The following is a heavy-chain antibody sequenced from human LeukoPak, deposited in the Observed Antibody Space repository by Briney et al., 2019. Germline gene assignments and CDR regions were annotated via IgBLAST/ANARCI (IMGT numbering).Heavy chain of an antibody. D-gene: IGHD1-26*01. CDR2: INHSGST. Sequence: SETLSLTCAVYGGSFSGYYWSWIRQPPGKGLEWIGEINHSGSTNYNPSLKSRVTISVDTSKSQFSLKLSSVTAADTAVYYCASGSYRDAFDIWGQGTMVTVSS. CDR3: ASGSYRDAFDI. J-gene: IGHJ3*02. CDR1: GGSFSGYY. V-gene: IGHV4-34*01.